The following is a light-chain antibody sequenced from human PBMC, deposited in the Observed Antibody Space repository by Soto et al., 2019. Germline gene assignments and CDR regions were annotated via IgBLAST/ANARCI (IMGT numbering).Light chain of an antibody. Sequence: DIQMTQSPSSLSASVGDRVTITCRASQSISTFLNWYQQKPGKAPKLLIYGASNLESGVPSTFSGSGSGTDFTLTISSLQPADFATYSCQQCFSTPLLTFGGGTKVEIK. CDR2: GAS. V-gene: IGKV1-39*01. CDR1: QSISTF. J-gene: IGKJ4*01. CDR3: QQCFSTPLLT.